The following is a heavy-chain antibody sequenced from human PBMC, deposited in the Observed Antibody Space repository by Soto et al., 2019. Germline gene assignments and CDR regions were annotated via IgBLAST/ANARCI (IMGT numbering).Heavy chain of an antibody. Sequence: SETLSLTCTVSGGSISSGDYYWSWIRQPPGKGLEWIGYIYYSGSTYYNPSLKSRVTISVDRSKNQFSLKLSSVTAADTAVYYCARLTTNWFDPWGQGTLVTVSS. D-gene: IGHD3-22*01. CDR3: ARLTTNWFDP. V-gene: IGHV4-30-4*01. CDR1: GGSISSGDYY. CDR2: IYYSGST. J-gene: IGHJ5*02.